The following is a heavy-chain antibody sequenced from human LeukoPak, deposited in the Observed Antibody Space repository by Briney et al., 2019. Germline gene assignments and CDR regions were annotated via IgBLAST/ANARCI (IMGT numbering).Heavy chain of an antibody. CDR3: ARGGTSALEWFGP. CDR2: IYNSGST. Sequence: SETLSLTCTVSGGSISSYYWSWIRQPPGKGLEWIGYIYNSGSTKYNPSLKSRVTISIDTSKNQFSLKVNSVTAADTAVYYCARGGTSALEWFGPWGQGTLVTVSS. CDR1: GGSISSYY. V-gene: IGHV4-59*01. D-gene: IGHD3-3*01. J-gene: IGHJ5*02.